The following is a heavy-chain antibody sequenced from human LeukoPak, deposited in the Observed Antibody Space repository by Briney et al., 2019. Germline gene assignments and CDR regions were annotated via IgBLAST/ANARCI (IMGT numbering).Heavy chain of an antibody. V-gene: IGHV3-23*01. CDR1: GFTFSQFA. J-gene: IGHJ4*02. Sequence: GGSLRLSCATSGFTFSQFAMTWVRQAPGKGLEWVSTISGSGGSTYYAGSVKGRFTISRDNSKNTLYLQMNSLRAEDTAVYYCAKSPGITIFGVASGDYWGQGTLVTVSS. D-gene: IGHD3-3*01. CDR3: AKSPGITIFGVASGDY. CDR2: ISGSGGST.